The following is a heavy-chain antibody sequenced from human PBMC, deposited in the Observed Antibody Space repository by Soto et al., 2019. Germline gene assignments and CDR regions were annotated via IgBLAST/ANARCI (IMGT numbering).Heavy chain of an antibody. V-gene: IGHV1-2*02. CDR1: GYTFLDYF. Sequence: SVKVSRKASGYTFLDYFIQWVRQAPGQGLEWMGWINPSSGETTYAQKFQGRVTMTRDTSISTAYMDLITLRSDDTAIYYFVRRLTWRALHYWCQGTLVTVSS. CDR3: VRRLTWRALHY. J-gene: IGHJ4*02. D-gene: IGHD3-16*01. CDR2: INPSSGET.